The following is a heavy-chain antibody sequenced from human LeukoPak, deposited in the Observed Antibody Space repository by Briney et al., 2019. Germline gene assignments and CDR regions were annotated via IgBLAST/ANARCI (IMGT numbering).Heavy chain of an antibody. D-gene: IGHD3-3*02. CDR1: GGSISSSSYY. CDR3: ARGSHFWSGYHPLRY. J-gene: IGHJ4*02. V-gene: IGHV4-39*07. CDR2: IYYSGST. Sequence: SETLSLTCTVSGGSISSSSYYWGWIRQPPGKGLEWIGSIYYSGSTYYNPSLKSRVTISVDTSKNQFSLKLSSVTAADTAVYYCARGSHFWSGYHPLRYWGQGTLVTVSS.